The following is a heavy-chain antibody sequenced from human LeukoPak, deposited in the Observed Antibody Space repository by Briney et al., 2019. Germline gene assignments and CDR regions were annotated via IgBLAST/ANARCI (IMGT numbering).Heavy chain of an antibody. CDR1: GYTFSDYY. CDR2: INPNSGGT. J-gene: IGHJ4*02. Sequence: PVASVKVSCKASGYTFSDYYLHWVRQAPGQGLEWMGWINPNSGGTNYAQKFQGRVTMTRDTSISTAYMELSRLRSDDTAVYYCARSGYSSGWYYFDYWGQGTLVTVSS. V-gene: IGHV1-2*02. CDR3: ARSGYSSGWYYFDY. D-gene: IGHD6-19*01.